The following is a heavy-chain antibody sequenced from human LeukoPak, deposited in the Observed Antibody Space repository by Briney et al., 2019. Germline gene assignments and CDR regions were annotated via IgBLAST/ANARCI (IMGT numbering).Heavy chain of an antibody. CDR2: ISSSSSYL. CDR3: AREIKYYYDSSGYLRFDY. Sequence: GGSLRLSCATSGFTFSSYSMNWVRQASGKGLEWVSSISSSSSYLYYADSVKGRPTISRDNAKNSLYLQMNSLRAEDTAVYYCAREIKYYYDSSGYLRFDYWGQGTLVTVSS. D-gene: IGHD3-22*01. CDR1: GFTFSSYS. J-gene: IGHJ4*02. V-gene: IGHV3-21*01.